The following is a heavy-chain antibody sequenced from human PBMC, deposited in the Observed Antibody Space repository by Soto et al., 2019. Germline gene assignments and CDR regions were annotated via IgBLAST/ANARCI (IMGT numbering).Heavy chain of an antibody. D-gene: IGHD3-10*01. CDR2: IYYSGST. CDR1: GGCINSYY. Sequence: SETLSLTGTVSGGCINSYYGSWIRQPPGKGLEWIGYIYYSGSTNYNPSLKSRVTISVDTSKNQFSLKLSSVTAADTAVYYCARAQQLLWFGELPLYYYYYMDVWGKGTTVTVSS. V-gene: IGHV4-59*08. J-gene: IGHJ6*03. CDR3: ARAQQLLWFGELPLYYYYYMDV.